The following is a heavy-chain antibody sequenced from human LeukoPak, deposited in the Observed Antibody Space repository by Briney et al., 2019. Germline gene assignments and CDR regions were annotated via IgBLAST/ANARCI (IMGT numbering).Heavy chain of an antibody. D-gene: IGHD1-14*01. CDR1: GGTFSSYA. Sequence: ASVTLSCKASGGTFSSYAISWVRQAPRQGLEWMGDIIPIFGTANYAQKFQGRVTITTNESTSTAYMELSSLRSEDTAVYYCARASSGFAPETRHFDYWGQGTLVTVSS. V-gene: IGHV1-69*05. J-gene: IGHJ4*02. CDR2: IIPIFGTA. CDR3: ARASSGFAPETRHFDY.